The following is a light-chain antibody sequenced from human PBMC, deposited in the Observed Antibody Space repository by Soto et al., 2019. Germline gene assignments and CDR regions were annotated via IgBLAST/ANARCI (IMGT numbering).Light chain of an antibody. CDR1: SSNIETNY. V-gene: IGLV1-47*02. CDR2: TNN. Sequence: QSVLTQPPSASGTPGQRVTISCSGSSSNIETNYVYWYQHLPGAAPKLLIFTNNQRPSGVPDRFSASKSGTSASLAISGLRSEDEGDYYCAATDDSVGGPVFGGGTKLTVL. J-gene: IGLJ2*01. CDR3: AATDDSVGGPV.